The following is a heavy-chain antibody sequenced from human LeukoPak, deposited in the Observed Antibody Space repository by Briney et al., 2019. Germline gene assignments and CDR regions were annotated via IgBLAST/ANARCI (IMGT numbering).Heavy chain of an antibody. J-gene: IGHJ4*02. V-gene: IGHV4-59*01. D-gene: IGHD3-16*02. CDR3: AREVRLGELSFGY. CDR2: IYYSGST. CDR1: GGSISSYY. Sequence: SETLSLTCTLPGGSISSYYWSWGRQPPGEGLEWIWYIYYSGSTNYNPSLKRRVTISVDTSKNQFLLRLSSVTAADTAVYFCAREVRLGELSFGYWGQGTLVIVSS.